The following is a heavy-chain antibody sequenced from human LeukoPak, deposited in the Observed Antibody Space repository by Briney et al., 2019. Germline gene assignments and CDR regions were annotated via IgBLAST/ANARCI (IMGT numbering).Heavy chain of an antibody. Sequence: TGGSLRLSCAASGFTFSSYAMSWVRQAPGKGLEWVSAISGSGGSTYYADSVKGRFTISRDNSKNTLYLQMNSLRAEDTAVYYCAKATVTTKGLYYFDYWGQGTLVTVSS. CDR1: GFTFSSYA. D-gene: IGHD4-17*01. V-gene: IGHV3-23*01. CDR2: ISGSGGST. CDR3: AKATVTTKGLYYFDY. J-gene: IGHJ4*02.